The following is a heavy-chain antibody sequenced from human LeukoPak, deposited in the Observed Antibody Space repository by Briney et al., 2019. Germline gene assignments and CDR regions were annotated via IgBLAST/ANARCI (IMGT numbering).Heavy chain of an antibody. CDR2: ISAYNGNT. CDR3: AIDLGIAVELNRFDP. D-gene: IGHD6-19*01. V-gene: IGHV1-18*04. J-gene: IGHJ5*02. Sequence: ASVKVSCKASVYTFTRYGISWVRQAPGQGLEWMAWISAYNGNTNYAQKLQGRVTMTTDTSTSTAYMELRSLRSDDTAVYYCAIDLGIAVELNRFDPWGQGTLVTVSS. CDR1: VYTFTRYG.